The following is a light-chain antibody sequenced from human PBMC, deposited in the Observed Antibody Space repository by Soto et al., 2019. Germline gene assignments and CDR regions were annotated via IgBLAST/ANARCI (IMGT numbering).Light chain of an antibody. CDR1: PSLLHSNGYNY. V-gene: IGKV2-28*01. J-gene: IGKJ1*01. CDR2: LGS. CDR3: MQALLPRT. Sequence: IVMTQSPLSLPVTPGEPASISCRSSPSLLHSNGYNYLDWYLQKPGQSPQLLIYLGSNRASGVPDRFSGSGSGTDFTLKISRVEAEDVGVYYCMQALLPRTFGQGTKVEIK.